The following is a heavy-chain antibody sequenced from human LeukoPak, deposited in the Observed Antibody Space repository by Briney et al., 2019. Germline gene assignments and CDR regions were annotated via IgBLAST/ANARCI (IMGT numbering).Heavy chain of an antibody. CDR3: ARAGISFWYLDL. V-gene: IGHV3-23*01. J-gene: IGHJ2*01. CDR1: GFTFNRFG. Sequence: PGGSLRLSCEASGFTFNRFGMTWVRQAPGKGLEWVSAVYTGSDDTHYPDSVKGRFTISRDNSKNTLYLQMDSLRVDDTAVYYCARAGISFWYLDLWGRGTLVTVSS. D-gene: IGHD3-16*02. CDR2: VYTGSDDT.